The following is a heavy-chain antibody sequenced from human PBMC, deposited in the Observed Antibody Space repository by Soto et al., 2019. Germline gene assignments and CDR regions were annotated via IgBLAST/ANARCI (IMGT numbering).Heavy chain of an antibody. D-gene: IGHD3-16*02. J-gene: IGHJ4*02. CDR3: ARDDSGYPSYFHY. CDR1: GFTFSSYE. V-gene: IGHV3-48*03. CDR2: ISSGGSTI. Sequence: EVQLVESGGGLVQPGGSLRLSCAASGFTFSSYEMNWVRQAPGKGLEWVSYISSGGSTIYYADSVRGRFTISRDNAKNSLYLQMNSLRAEDTADYYCARDDSGYPSYFHYWGQGTLVTVSS.